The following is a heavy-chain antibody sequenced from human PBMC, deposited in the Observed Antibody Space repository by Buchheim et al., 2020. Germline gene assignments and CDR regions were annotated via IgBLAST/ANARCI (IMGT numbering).Heavy chain of an antibody. CDR2: ISYDGSNK. J-gene: IGHJ4*02. Sequence: QVQLVESGGGVVQPGRSLRLSCAASGFTFSSYGMHWARQAPGKGLEWVAVISYDGSNKYYADSVKGRFTISRDNSKNTLYLQMNSLRAEDTAVYYCARGQFGVVIIDLDYWGQGTL. D-gene: IGHD3-3*01. CDR3: ARGQFGVVIIDLDY. CDR1: GFTFSSYG. V-gene: IGHV3-30*03.